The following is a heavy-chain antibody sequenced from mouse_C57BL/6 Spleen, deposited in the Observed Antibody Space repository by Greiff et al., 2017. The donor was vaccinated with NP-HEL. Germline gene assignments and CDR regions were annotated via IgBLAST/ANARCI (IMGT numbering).Heavy chain of an antibody. CDR2: ISSGGSYT. CDR3: ARRMGYFDY. CDR1: GFTFSSYG. J-gene: IGHJ2*01. D-gene: IGHD4-1*01. Sequence: EVKLVESGGDLVKPGGSLKLSCAASGFTFSSYGMSWVRQTPDKRLEWVATISSGGSYTYYPDSVKGRFTISRDNAKNTLYLQMSSLKSEDTAMYYCARRMGYFDYWGQGTTLPVSS. V-gene: IGHV5-6*02.